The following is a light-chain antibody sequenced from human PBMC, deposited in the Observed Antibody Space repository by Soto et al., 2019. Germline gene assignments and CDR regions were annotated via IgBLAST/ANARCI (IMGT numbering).Light chain of an antibody. Sequence: EIVLTQSPATLSLSPGERATLSCRASQYITIYLAWYQQKPGQAPRLLIYDASNRATGIPARFSGSGSGTDFPLTISSLEPDDVAVYYCQKRADWPITFGQGTRLEIK. V-gene: IGKV3-11*01. CDR1: QYITIY. CDR2: DAS. J-gene: IGKJ5*01. CDR3: QKRADWPIT.